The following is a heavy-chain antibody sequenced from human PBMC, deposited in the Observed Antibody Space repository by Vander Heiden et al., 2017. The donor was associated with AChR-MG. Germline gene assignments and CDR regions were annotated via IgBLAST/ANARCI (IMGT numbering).Heavy chain of an antibody. CDR1: GFTFSSYG. V-gene: IGHV3-33*01. CDR2: IWYDGSNK. CDR3: ARDYYNGYSPSYYFDY. D-gene: IGHD3-10*01. J-gene: IGHJ4*02. Sequence: QVQLVESGGGVVQPGRSLRLSCAASGFTFSSYGMHWVRQAPGKGLEWVAVIWYDGSNKYYADSVKGRFTISRDNSKNTLYLQMNSLRAEDTAVYYCARDYYNGYSPSYYFDYWGQGNLVTVSS.